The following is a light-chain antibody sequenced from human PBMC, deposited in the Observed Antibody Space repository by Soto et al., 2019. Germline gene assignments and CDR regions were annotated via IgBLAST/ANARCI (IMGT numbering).Light chain of an antibody. J-gene: IGKJ4*01. Sequence: EIVLTQSPGTLSLSPGERATLSCRAYQTVSSSLAWYQQKPGQAPRLLIYGASSRATGIPDRFSGSGSGTDFILTISRLEPEDFAVYYCQQYSNTPFTFGGGTKVEIK. CDR3: QQYSNTPFT. CDR1: QTVSSS. V-gene: IGKV3-20*01. CDR2: GAS.